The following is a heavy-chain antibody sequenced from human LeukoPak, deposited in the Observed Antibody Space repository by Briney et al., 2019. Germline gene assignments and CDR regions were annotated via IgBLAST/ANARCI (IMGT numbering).Heavy chain of an antibody. D-gene: IGHD3-3*01. Sequence: GGSLRHSCAASGFTFSSYWMSWVRQAPGKGLEWVANIKQDGSEKYYVDSVKGRFTISRDNVKNSLYLQMNSLRAEDTAVYYCAREPTIFGVVIPPDYWGQGTLVTVSS. J-gene: IGHJ4*02. CDR2: IKQDGSEK. V-gene: IGHV3-7*03. CDR1: GFTFSSYW. CDR3: AREPTIFGVVIPPDY.